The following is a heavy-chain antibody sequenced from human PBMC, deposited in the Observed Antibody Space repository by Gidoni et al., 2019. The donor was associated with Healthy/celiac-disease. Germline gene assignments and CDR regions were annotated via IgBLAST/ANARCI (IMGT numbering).Heavy chain of an antibody. CDR3: TTSVTTSSY. CDR1: GFTFSNAW. D-gene: IGHD4-4*01. CDR2: IKSKNDGETT. Sequence: PLSPTCAASGFTFSNAWMNWVRQAPGKGLEWVGRIKSKNDGETTDYAAPVKGRFAISRDDSKNTLYLQMNSLKTGDTAVYYCTTSVTTSSYWGQGTLVTVSS. V-gene: IGHV3-15*07. J-gene: IGHJ4*02.